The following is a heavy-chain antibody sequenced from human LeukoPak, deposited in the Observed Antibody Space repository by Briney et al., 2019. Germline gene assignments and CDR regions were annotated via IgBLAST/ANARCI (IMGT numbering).Heavy chain of an antibody. V-gene: IGHV3-30-3*01. CDR2: ISYDGSNK. CDR3: ARSKDAFDI. CDR1: GFTFSSYA. J-gene: IGHJ3*02. Sequence: GGSLRLSCAASGFTFSSYAMHWVRQAPGKGLEWVAVISYDGSNKYYADSVKGRFTISRDNAKNSLYLQMNSLRAEDTAVYYCARSKDAFDIWGQGTMVTVSS.